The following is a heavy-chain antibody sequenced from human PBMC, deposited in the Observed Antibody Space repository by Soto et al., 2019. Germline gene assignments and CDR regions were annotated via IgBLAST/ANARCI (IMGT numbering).Heavy chain of an antibody. CDR3: VSETRVATIKYYYYGMDV. V-gene: IGHV3-30-3*01. CDR1: GFTFSSYA. J-gene: IGHJ6*02. CDR2: ISYDGSNK. D-gene: IGHD5-12*01. Sequence: QVQLVESGGGVVQPGRSLRLSCAASGFTFSSYAMHWVRQAPGKGLEWVAVISYDGSNKYYADSVKGRFTISRDNSKNTLYLQMNSLRAEDTAVYYCVSETRVATIKYYYYGMDVWGQGTTVTVSS.